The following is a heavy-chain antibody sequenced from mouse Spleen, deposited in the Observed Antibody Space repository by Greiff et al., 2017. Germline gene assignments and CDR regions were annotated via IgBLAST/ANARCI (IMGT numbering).Heavy chain of an antibody. CDR1: GFSLTSYG. D-gene: IGHD1-1*01. Sequence: QVQLQQSGPGLVAPSQSLSITCTVSGFSLTSYGVSWVRQPPGKGLEWLGVIWAGGSTNYNSALMSRLSISKDNSKSQVFLKMNSLQTDDTAMYYCAREQFPHYYGTHFDYWGQGTTLTVSS. V-gene: IGHV2-9*02. J-gene: IGHJ2*01. CDR2: IWAGGST. CDR3: AREQFPHYYGTHFDY.